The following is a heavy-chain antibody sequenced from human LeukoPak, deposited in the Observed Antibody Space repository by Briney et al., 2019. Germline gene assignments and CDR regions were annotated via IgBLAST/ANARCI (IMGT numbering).Heavy chain of an antibody. V-gene: IGHV3-23*01. J-gene: IGHJ4*02. D-gene: IGHD3-10*01. CDR2: ISGSGSTT. CDR3: AKELSTVRDY. CDR1: GFTFSSYA. Sequence: GGSLRLSCAASGFTFSSYALSWVRQAPGKGLEWVSTISGSGSTTRSADSVKGRFTISRDNSKNTLYLQMNSPRAEDTAVYYCAKELSTVRDYWGQGTLVSVSS.